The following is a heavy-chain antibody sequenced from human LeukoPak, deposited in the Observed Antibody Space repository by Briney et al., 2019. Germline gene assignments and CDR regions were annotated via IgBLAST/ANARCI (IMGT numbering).Heavy chain of an antibody. J-gene: IGHJ4*02. CDR1: GFTVSSNY. CDR2: IYSGGST. D-gene: IGHD2-2*01. V-gene: IGHV3-53*01. Sequence: PGGSLRLSCAASGFTVSSNYMSWVRQAPGKGLEWVSVIYSGGSTYYADSVKGRFTISRDNSKNTLYLQMNSPRAEDTAVYYCARVASTTLDYWGQGTLVTVSS. CDR3: ARVASTTLDY.